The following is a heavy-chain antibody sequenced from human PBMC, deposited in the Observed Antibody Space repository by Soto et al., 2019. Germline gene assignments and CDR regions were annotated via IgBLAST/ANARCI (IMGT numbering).Heavy chain of an antibody. CDR2: INPSGGST. CDR1: GYTFTSYY. J-gene: IGHJ6*02. V-gene: IGHV1-46*01. D-gene: IGHD2-2*02. Sequence: ASVKVSCKASGYTFTSYYMHWVRQAPGQELEWMGIINPSGGSTSYAQKFQGRVTMTRDTSTSTVYMELSSLGSEDTAVYYCARDIVVVPAATPYYYYYGMDGWGQGTTVAVSS. CDR3: ARDIVVVPAATPYYYYYGMDG.